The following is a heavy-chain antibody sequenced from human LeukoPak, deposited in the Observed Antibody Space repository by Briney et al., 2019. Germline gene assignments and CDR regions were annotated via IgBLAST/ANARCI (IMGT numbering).Heavy chain of an antibody. CDR3: ARGRNVVATSGYFDY. Sequence: GMSLRLSCAASGFTFSNHGMHWVRQAPGKGPEWVALIWYDGSNKYYGDSVKGRFTISRDNSKNTVYLQMNSLRAEDTAVYYCARGRNVVATSGYFDYWGQGTLVTVSS. J-gene: IGHJ4*02. D-gene: IGHD5-12*01. CDR2: IWYDGSNK. V-gene: IGHV3-33*01. CDR1: GFTFSNHG.